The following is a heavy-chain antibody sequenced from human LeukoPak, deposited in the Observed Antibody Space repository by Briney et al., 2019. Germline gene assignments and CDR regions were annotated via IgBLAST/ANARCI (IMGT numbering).Heavy chain of an antibody. J-gene: IGHJ4*02. CDR2: MYYSGST. V-gene: IGHV4-59*01. CDR3: ARAGANWGYYFDY. Sequence: SETLSLTCTVSGGSISSYYWSWIRQPPGKGLEWIGYMYYSGSTNYNPSLKSRVTISVDTSKNQFSLKLSSVPAADTAVYYCARAGANWGYYFDYWGQGTLVTVSS. D-gene: IGHD7-27*01. CDR1: GGSISSYY.